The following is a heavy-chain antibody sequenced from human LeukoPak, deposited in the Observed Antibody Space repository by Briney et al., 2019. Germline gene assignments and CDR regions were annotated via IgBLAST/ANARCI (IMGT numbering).Heavy chain of an antibody. Sequence: PSQTLSLTCTVSGGSISSSSYYWGWIRQPPGKGLEWIGNVYYSGSTYYNPSLKSRVTISVDTSKNQFSLKLSSVTAADTAVYYCARLLYGSGSYSNIFDSWGQGTLVTVSS. CDR1: GGSISSSSYY. J-gene: IGHJ4*02. CDR2: VYYSGST. V-gene: IGHV4-39*01. CDR3: ARLLYGSGSYSNIFDS. D-gene: IGHD3-10*01.